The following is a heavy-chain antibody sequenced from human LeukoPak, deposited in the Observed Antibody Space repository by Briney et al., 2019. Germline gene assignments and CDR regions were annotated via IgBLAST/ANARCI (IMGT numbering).Heavy chain of an antibody. Sequence: GGSLRLSCAASGFTVSSNYMSWVRQAPGKGLDWVSVIYSGGSTYYADSVKGRFTISRDNSKNTLYLQMNSLRAEDTAVYYCARGHDYDSSVAYWGQETLVTVSS. V-gene: IGHV3-66*01. J-gene: IGHJ4*02. CDR2: IYSGGST. CDR3: ARGHDYDSSVAY. CDR1: GFTVSSNY. D-gene: IGHD3-22*01.